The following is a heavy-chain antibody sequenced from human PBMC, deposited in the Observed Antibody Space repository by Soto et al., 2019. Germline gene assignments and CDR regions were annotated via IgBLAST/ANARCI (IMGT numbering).Heavy chain of an antibody. Sequence: AAVKVSCKASGYTFTSYYMHWVRQAPGQGXEWMGIINPSGGSTSYAQKFQGRVTMTRDTSTSTVYMELSSLRSEDTAVYYCARAYCGGDCSLWYYYYIMAVWGQGTTGTVSS. V-gene: IGHV1-46*01. CDR1: GYTFTSYY. CDR2: INPSGGST. J-gene: IGHJ6*02. CDR3: ARAYCGGDCSLWYYYYIMAV. D-gene: IGHD2-21*01.